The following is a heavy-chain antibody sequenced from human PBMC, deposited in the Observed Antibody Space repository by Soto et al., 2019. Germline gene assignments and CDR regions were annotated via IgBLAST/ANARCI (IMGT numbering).Heavy chain of an antibody. D-gene: IGHD3-16*01. V-gene: IGHV4-61*01. CDR3: ASQGDYYYGMDV. Sequence: SETLSLTCTVSGGSVSSGSYYWSWIRQPPGKGLEWIGYIYYSGSTNYNPSLKSRVTISVDTSKNQFSLKLSSVTAADTAVYYCASQGDYYYGMDVWGQGTTVTVS. CDR1: GGSVSSGSYY. CDR2: IYYSGST. J-gene: IGHJ6*02.